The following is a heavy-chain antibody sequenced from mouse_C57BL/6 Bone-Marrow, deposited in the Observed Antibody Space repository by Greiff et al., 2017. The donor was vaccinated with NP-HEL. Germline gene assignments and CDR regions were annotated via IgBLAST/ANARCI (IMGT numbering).Heavy chain of an antibody. CDR1: GFNIKNSY. CDR3: ARGSTMVTTWESYYAMDY. J-gene: IGHJ4*01. V-gene: IGHV14-3*01. D-gene: IGHD2-2*01. CDR2: IDPANGST. Sequence: VHVKQSVAELVRPGASVKLSCTASGFNIKNSYMHWVKQRPEQGLEWIGWIDPANGSTKYAPKFQGKATLTVDTSSNTAYLQLRSLTSEDSAVYYSARGSTMVTTWESYYAMDYWDRGKSATVTS.